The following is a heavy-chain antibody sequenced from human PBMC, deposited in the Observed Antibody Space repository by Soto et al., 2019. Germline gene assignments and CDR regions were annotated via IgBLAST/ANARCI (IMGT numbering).Heavy chain of an antibody. CDR2: INGRGGNT. V-gene: IGHV3-23*01. CDR1: GFTFSDYA. Sequence: EVQLLESGGGLVQPGGSLRLSCAASGFTFSDYAMSWVRQVPGKGLEWVSTINGRGGNTYYANSVKGRFTISRDNSKNALYVKMNSMRVEDTALYFCARERAGKVDYWGQGTLVTV. J-gene: IGHJ4*02. CDR3: ARERAGKVDY.